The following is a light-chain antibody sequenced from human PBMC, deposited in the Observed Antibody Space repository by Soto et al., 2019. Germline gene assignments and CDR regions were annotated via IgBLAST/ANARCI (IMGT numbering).Light chain of an antibody. J-gene: IGKJ1*01. Sequence: DIQMTQSPSTLSASLGDRVTITCRASQSISRWLAWYQQKPGKAPKLLISDVSSLERGVPSRFSGSGSGTEFTLTISSLQPDDFATYHCQQYETYSQWTFGKGPRWKS. CDR2: DVS. V-gene: IGKV1-5*01. CDR1: QSISRW. CDR3: QQYETYSQWT.